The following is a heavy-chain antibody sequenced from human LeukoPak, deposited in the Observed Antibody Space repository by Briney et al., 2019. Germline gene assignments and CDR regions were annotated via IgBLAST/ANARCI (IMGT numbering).Heavy chain of an antibody. CDR3: ARENGAYYYGSGSYFMSGWFDP. CDR1: GVSISSYY. D-gene: IGHD3-10*01. Sequence: SETLSLTCTVSGVSISSYYWSWIRQPPGKGLEWIGYIYYSGSTNYNPSLKSRVTISVDTSKNQFSLKLSSVTAADTAVYYCARENGAYYYGSGSYFMSGWFDPWGQGTLVTVSS. J-gene: IGHJ5*02. V-gene: IGHV4-59*01. CDR2: IYYSGST.